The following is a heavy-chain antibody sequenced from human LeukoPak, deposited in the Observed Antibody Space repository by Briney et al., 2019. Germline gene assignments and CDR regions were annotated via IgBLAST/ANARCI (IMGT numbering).Heavy chain of an antibody. J-gene: IGHJ6*02. D-gene: IGHD1-26*01. Sequence: GGSLRLSCAASGFTFSSYSMNWVRQAPGKGLEWVSSISSSSSYIYYADSVKGRFTISRDNAKNTLYLLMNSLRAEDTAVYYCARGQQSGSYFYYGLDVWGQGTTVTVSS. CDR3: ARGQQSGSYFYYGLDV. CDR2: ISSSSSYI. V-gene: IGHV3-21*01. CDR1: GFTFSSYS.